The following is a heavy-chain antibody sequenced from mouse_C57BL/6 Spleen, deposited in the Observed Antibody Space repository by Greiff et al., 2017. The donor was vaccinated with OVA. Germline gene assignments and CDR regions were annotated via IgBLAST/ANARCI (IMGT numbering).Heavy chain of an antibody. CDR1: GFTFSSYT. V-gene: IGHV5-9*01. J-gene: IGHJ2*01. D-gene: IGHD2-1*01. CDR3: ARICYGSYYFDY. Sequence: EVHLVESGGGLVKPGGSLKLSCAASGFTFSSYTMSWVRQTPEQRLEWVATISGGGGNTYYPDSVKGRFTISRDNAKNTLYLQMSSLRSEDTALYYCARICYGSYYFDYWGQGTTLTVSS. CDR2: ISGGGGNT.